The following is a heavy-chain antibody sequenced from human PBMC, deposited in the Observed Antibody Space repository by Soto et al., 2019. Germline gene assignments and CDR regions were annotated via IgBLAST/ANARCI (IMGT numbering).Heavy chain of an antibody. CDR1: GGSFSGYY. D-gene: IGHD1-26*01. J-gene: IGHJ4*02. CDR2: INHSGST. V-gene: IGHV4-34*01. CDR3: ARGGNPVGATQMSY. Sequence: QVQLQQWGAGLLKPSETLSLTCAVYGGSFSGYYWSWIRPPPGKGLEWIGEINHSGSTNYNPSLKSRVTIAVDTSKNQFSLKLSSVTAADTAVYYCARGGNPVGATQMSYWGQGTLVTVSS.